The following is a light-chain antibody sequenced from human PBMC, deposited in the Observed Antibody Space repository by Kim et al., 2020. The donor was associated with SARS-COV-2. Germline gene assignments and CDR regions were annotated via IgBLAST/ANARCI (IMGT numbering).Light chain of an antibody. CDR3: CSYASSGTLI. V-gene: IGLV2-14*03. CDR2: DVT. J-gene: IGLJ2*01. CDR1: SSDVGNYNY. Sequence: GQSITICCTGTSSDVGNYNYVSWYQHHPGEAPKVMIYDVTKRPSGVSNRFYGSKSGNTASLTISGLQTEDEADYYCCSYASSGTLIFGGGTQLTVL.